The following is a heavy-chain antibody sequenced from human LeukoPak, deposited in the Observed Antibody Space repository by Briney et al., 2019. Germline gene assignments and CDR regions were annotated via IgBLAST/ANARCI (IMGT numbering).Heavy chain of an antibody. CDR3: AKPRIVGVKGLDP. CDR1: GFTFTTYA. Sequence: PGGSLRLSCAASGFTFTTYAMNWVRQAPGKGLEWVSVISGSGDSTYYADSVEGRFTISRDNSKNTLYLQMNSLRAKDTAVYYCAKPRIVGVKGLDPWGQGTLVTVSS. V-gene: IGHV3-23*01. CDR2: ISGSGDST. D-gene: IGHD1-26*01. J-gene: IGHJ5*02.